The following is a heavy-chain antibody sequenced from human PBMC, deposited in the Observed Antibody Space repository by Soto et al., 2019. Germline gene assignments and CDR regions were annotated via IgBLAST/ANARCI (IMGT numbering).Heavy chain of an antibody. V-gene: IGHV3-30*04. CDR2: ISYDEIDK. CDR3: AGRSGSSDY. Sequence: QVQLVESGGGVVQPGRSLRLSCAASGFTFSNYTMHWVRQAPGKGLEWVTLISYDEIDKYYADAVKGRFTISRDNSKNTLFLQMERLRAEDTAVYYCAGRSGSSDYRGQGTLVTVSS. CDR1: GFTFSNYT. D-gene: IGHD3-10*01. J-gene: IGHJ4*02.